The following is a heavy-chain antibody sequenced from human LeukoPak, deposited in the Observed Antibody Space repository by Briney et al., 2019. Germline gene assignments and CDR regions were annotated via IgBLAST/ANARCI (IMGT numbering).Heavy chain of an antibody. V-gene: IGHV4-38-2*02. CDR1: DYSITSGYY. CDR3: AREGGIAVAGPAD. J-gene: IGHJ4*02. D-gene: IGHD6-19*01. Sequence: PSETLSLTCTVSDYSITSGYYWGWIRQPPGKGLEWIGSIYQTGSTFYNPSLKSRITISVDTSKNQFSLKLSSVTAADTAVYYCAREGGIAVAGPADWGQGTLVTVSS. CDR2: IYQTGST.